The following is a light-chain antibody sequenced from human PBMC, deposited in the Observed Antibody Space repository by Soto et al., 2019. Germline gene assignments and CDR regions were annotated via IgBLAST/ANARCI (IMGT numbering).Light chain of an antibody. CDR2: EVS. J-gene: IGLJ1*01. Sequence: QSVLTQPPSASGSPGQSVTISCTGTSSDVGGYNYVSWYQQHPGKAPKLMIYEVSKWPSGVPDRFSGSKSDNTASLTVSGLQAEDEADYYCSSYAGSNNFVFGTGTKLTVL. CDR1: SSDVGGYNY. V-gene: IGLV2-8*01. CDR3: SSYAGSNNFV.